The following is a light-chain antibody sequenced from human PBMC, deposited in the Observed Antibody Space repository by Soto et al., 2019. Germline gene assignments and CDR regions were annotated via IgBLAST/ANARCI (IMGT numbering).Light chain of an antibody. CDR3: QQRSNWPPLT. V-gene: IGKV3-11*02. CDR2: DAS. J-gene: IGKJ4*01. Sequence: EIVVTQSPATLSLSPGERATLSCRTSQSVGSYLAWYQKKPGQAPRLLIYDASNRATGIPARFSGSGSGRDFTLTISSLEPDDFAVYYCQQRSNWPPLTFGGGTKVEIK. CDR1: QSVGSY.